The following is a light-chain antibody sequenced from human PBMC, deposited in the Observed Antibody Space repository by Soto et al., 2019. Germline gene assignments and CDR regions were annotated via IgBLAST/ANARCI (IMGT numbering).Light chain of an antibody. CDR3: SSYTASSTLWV. Sequence: QSALTQPASVSGSPGQSITISCTGTSSDVGGYNYVSWYQQHPGKAPKLMIYDVGNRPSGVSNRFSGSKSGNTASLTISGLQVEDEADYYCSSYTASSTLWVFGGGTKLTVL. V-gene: IGLV2-14*03. J-gene: IGLJ3*02. CDR2: DVG. CDR1: SSDVGGYNY.